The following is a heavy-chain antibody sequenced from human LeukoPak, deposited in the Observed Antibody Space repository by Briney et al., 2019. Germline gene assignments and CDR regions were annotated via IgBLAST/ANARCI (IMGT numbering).Heavy chain of an antibody. CDR3: AKGFMVRGLIRYFDY. D-gene: IGHD3-10*01. CDR2: IRLDGTNK. V-gene: IGHV3-30*02. J-gene: IGHJ4*02. Sequence: PGGSLRLSCAASGFTFSGYRMHWVRQAPGKGLEWVAFIRLDGTNKDYADSVKGRFTISRANSKNTLYLQMNSLRAEDTAVYYCAKGFMVRGLIRYFDYWGQGTLVTVSS. CDR1: GFTFSGYR.